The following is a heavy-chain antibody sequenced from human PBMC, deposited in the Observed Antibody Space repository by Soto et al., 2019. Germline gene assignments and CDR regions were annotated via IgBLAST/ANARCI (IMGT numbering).Heavy chain of an antibody. Sequence: EVQLVESGGGLVKPGGSLRLSCAASGFSFSSDSMGWVRQAPGKGLEWVSSISSSGSFMNYADSVKSRFTISRDNAKNSLYLQMSSLKDEDTAVYYCARDPPTGTTLDWVDSWGQGTLVTVSS. D-gene: IGHD1-7*01. CDR1: GFSFSSDS. CDR2: ISSSGSFM. J-gene: IGHJ5*01. CDR3: ARDPPTGTTLDWVDS. V-gene: IGHV3-21*01.